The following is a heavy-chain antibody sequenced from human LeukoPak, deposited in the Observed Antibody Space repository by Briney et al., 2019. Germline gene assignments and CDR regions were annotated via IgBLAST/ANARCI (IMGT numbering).Heavy chain of an antibody. D-gene: IGHD1-26*01. CDR2: INQAGNER. CDR3: ARDGCTSTTCTSLGGLNG. CDR1: GFTFTAYW. J-gene: IGHJ4*02. V-gene: IGHV3-7*01. Sequence: EGSVTVSCEGSGFTFTAYWISWVRQAPGQGLERMASINQAGNERLFADSVRGRFTISRDKARKSVFLQMDSLRDDDTGVYFCARDGCTSTTCTSLGGLNGWAQGTLVTGSS.